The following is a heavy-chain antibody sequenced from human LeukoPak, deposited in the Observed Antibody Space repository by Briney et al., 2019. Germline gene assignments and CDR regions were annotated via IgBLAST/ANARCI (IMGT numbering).Heavy chain of an antibody. V-gene: IGHV3-23*01. D-gene: IGHD2-21*01. CDR1: GFTFSDNY. J-gene: IGHJ4*02. CDR3: AKAPVTSCRGAYCYPFDS. Sequence: GGSLRLSCAASGFTFSDNYMSWIRQAPGKGLEWVAATSSSDAGTYHADSARGRFTISRDNSKNTLYLQMNSLRAEGAAVYFCAKAPVTSCRGAYCYPFDSWGQGTLVTVSS. CDR2: TSSSDAGT.